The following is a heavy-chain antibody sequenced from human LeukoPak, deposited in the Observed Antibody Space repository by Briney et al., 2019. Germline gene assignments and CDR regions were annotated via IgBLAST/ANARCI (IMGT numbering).Heavy chain of an antibody. J-gene: IGHJ3*02. CDR3: TTNDAFDI. CDR1: GFTFSSYA. Sequence: GGSLRLSCEASGFTFSSYAMSWVRQAPGKGLEWVGRIKTKTDGDGGTTDYAAPVKGRFTISRDDSKNTLYLQMNSLKTEDTAVYYCTTNDAFDIWGQGTMVTVSS. CDR2: IKTKTDGDGGTT. V-gene: IGHV3-15*01.